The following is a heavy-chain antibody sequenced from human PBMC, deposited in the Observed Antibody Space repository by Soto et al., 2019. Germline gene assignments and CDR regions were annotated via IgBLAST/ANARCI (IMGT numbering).Heavy chain of an antibody. V-gene: IGHV4-39*01. D-gene: IGHD6-19*01. Sequence: SETLSLTCSVSGGSITIDSYFWGWIRQSPEKGLEWIGSISYSGSTYYNPTLKSRVTISVDTSKNQFSLKLSSVTAADTAVYYCARPSDVDSSGWYPFDYWGQGTLVTVS. CDR1: GGSITIDSYF. CDR3: ARPSDVDSSGWYPFDY. J-gene: IGHJ4*02. CDR2: ISYSGST.